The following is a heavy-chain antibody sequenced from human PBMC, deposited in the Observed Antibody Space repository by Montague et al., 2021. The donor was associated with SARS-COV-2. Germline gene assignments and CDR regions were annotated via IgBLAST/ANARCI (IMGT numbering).Heavy chain of an antibody. V-gene: IGHV4-39*02. J-gene: IGHJ4*02. CDR3: ARERWPPDY. CDR2: VCGSGHT. CDR1: GGSLDGYYYS. Sequence: SETLSLTCTVSGGSLDGYYYSWVCIRQPPGKGLDWIGNVCGSGHTNYYPSIEVPVTVDVYTSKTQFSLRLISVTAADMYVYYCARERWPPDYWGQGTLVTVSS. D-gene: IGHD5-24*01.